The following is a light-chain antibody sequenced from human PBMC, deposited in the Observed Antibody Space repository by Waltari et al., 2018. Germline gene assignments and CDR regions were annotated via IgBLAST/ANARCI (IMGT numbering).Light chain of an antibody. Sequence: DVVVTQSPLSLPVPLGPPASIPRRSSQTLVSSDGNTYLNWFHLRPGQSPRRLIYETSKRDSGVPDRFSGSGSGAGFTLKISRVEAEDVGIYYCMQATHWPYTFGQGTKLEIK. CDR1: QTLVSSDGNTY. CDR2: ETS. V-gene: IGKV2-30*01. CDR3: MQATHWPYT. J-gene: IGKJ2*01.